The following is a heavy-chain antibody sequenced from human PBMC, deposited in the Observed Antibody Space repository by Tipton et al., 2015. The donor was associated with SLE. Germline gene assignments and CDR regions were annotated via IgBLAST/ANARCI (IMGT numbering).Heavy chain of an antibody. CDR1: GGSISSGGYY. J-gene: IGHJ3*02. D-gene: IGHD3-3*01. CDR2: IYYSGST. CDR3: ARELTIFGVVINYDAFDI. Sequence: TLSLTCTVSGGSISSGGYYWSWIRQHPGKGLEWIGYIYYSGSTYYNPSLKSRVTISVDTSKNQFSLKVNSVTAADTAVYYCARELTIFGVVINYDAFDIWGQGTMVTVSS. V-gene: IGHV4-31*03.